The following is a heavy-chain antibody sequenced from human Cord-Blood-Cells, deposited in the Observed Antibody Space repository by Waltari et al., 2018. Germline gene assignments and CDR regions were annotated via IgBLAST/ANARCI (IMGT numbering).Heavy chain of an antibody. J-gene: IGHJ2*01. Sequence: QVQLQESGPGLVTPSQTLSLTCTVPAGSINSGDYYWSWLRQPPGKGLEWIGYIYYSGSTYYNPSLKSRVTISVDTSKNQFSLKLSSVTAADTAVYYCARPSNWGSWYFDLWGRGTLVTVSS. CDR2: IYYSGST. D-gene: IGHD7-27*01. V-gene: IGHV4-30-4*08. CDR3: ARPSNWGSWYFDL. CDR1: AGSINSGDYY.